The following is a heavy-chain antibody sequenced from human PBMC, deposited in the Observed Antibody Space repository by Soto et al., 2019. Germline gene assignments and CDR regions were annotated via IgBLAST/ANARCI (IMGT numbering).Heavy chain of an antibody. D-gene: IGHD2-15*01. CDR2: MFSSGST. V-gene: IGHV4-59*01. CDR3: ARAGDCSGGSCWGNFDY. J-gene: IGHJ4*02. Sequence: WIWMRQPPGKGLEWIGYMFSSGSTSYNPSLKSRATISLDTSKNQFSLKLRSVTAADTAVYFCARAGDCSGGSCWGNFDYWGQGTLVTVSS.